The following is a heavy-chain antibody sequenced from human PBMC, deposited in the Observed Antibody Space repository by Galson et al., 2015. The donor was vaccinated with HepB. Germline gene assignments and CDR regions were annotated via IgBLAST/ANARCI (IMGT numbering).Heavy chain of an antibody. V-gene: IGHV3-30*04. CDR3: ASWEENYYYYGMDV. CDR1: GFTFSSYA. J-gene: IGHJ6*02. CDR2: ISYDGSNK. Sequence: SLRLSCAASGFTFSSYAMHWVRQAPGKGLEWVAVISYDGSNKYYADSVKGRFTISRDNSKNTLYLQMNSLRAEDTAVYYCASWEENYYYYGMDVWGQGTTVTVSS. D-gene: IGHD1-26*01.